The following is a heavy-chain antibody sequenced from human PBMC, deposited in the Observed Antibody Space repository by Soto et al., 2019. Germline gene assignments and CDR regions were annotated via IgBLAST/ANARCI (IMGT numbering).Heavy chain of an antibody. V-gene: IGHV3-23*01. D-gene: IGHD2-21*02. CDR2: ISDSGTRT. Sequence: PGGSLRLSCAASGFTFSNYAMSWVRQAPGKGLEWVSVISDSGTRTSCADSVKGRFTISRDNSKNTLYLQMNSLRAEDTAVFYCAKDRAGGDWTYGSFDYWGQGTLVTVSS. CDR1: GFTFSNYA. CDR3: AKDRAGGDWTYGSFDY. J-gene: IGHJ4*02.